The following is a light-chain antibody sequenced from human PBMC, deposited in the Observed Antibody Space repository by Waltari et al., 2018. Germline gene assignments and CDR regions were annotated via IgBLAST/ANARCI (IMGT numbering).Light chain of an antibody. Sequence: DIQLTQSPSFLSASVGDRVTITCRASQGINSFLAWYQQKPGKAPKLLIYAASTLQSGVPLRFSGSGSGTEFTLTISSLQPEDFAAYSCQQLSTYPWTFGQGTRLEIK. CDR2: AAS. CDR1: QGINSF. CDR3: QQLSTYPWT. V-gene: IGKV1-9*01. J-gene: IGKJ2*02.